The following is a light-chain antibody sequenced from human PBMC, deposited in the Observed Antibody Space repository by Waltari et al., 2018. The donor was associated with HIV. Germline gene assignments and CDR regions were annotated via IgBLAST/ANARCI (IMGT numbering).Light chain of an antibody. V-gene: IGKV1-39*01. Sequence: DIQMTQSPPSLSASIGDSVTITCRAGQNIGSYLNWFQQRSGKAPKLLIYAASTLVSGVPSRFSGSGSATDFTLTINSLQPEDFATYYCQQSYTTPRTFGQGIKLETK. CDR3: QQSYTTPRT. CDR1: QNIGSY. CDR2: AAS. J-gene: IGKJ2*01.